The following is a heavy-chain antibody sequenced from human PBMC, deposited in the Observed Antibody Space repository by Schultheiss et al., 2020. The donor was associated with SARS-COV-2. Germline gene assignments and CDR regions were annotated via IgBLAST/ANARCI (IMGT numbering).Heavy chain of an antibody. Sequence: GGSLRLSCAASPFNFSDYDQAQGKGLEWVAVIWYDGSNKYYADSVKGRFTISRDNSKNTLYLQMNSLRAEDTAVYYCAKPLSEGYSSPRGAYYYYGMDVWGQGTTVTVSS. D-gene: IGHD6-13*01. CDR2: IWYDGSNK. CDR1: PFNFSDY. V-gene: IGHV3-33*06. CDR3: AKPLSEGYSSPRGAYYYYGMDV. J-gene: IGHJ6*02.